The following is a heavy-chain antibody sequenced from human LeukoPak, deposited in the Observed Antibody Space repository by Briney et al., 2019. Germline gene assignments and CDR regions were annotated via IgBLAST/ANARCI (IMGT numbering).Heavy chain of an antibody. J-gene: IGHJ4*02. D-gene: IGHD6-19*01. V-gene: IGHV4-34*01. Sequence: SETLSLTCAVYGGSFSGYYWSWIRQPPGKGLEWIGEINHSGSTNYNPSLKSRVTISVDTSKNQFSLKLSSVTAADTAVYYCASDPEAVALDYWGQGTLVTVSS. CDR1: GGSFSGYY. CDR2: INHSGST. CDR3: ASDPEAVALDY.